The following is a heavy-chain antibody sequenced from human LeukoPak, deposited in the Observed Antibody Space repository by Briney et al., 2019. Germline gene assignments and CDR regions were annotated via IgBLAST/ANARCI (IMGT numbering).Heavy chain of an antibody. CDR2: INHSGST. Sequence: PSETLSLTCAVYGGSFSGYYWSWIRQPPGKGPEWIGEINHSGSTNYNPSLKSRVTISVDTSKNQFSLKLSSVTAADTAVYYCARERSSSGFDYWGQGTLVTVSS. V-gene: IGHV4-34*01. D-gene: IGHD6-6*01. CDR3: ARERSSSGFDY. J-gene: IGHJ4*02. CDR1: GGSFSGYY.